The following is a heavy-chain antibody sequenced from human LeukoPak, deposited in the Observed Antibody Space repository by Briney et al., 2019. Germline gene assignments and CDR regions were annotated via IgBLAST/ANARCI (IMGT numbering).Heavy chain of an antibody. CDR2: IYYSGST. V-gene: IGHV4-39*01. Sequence: PSQTLSLTCTVSGGSISSGGYYWSWIRQPPGKGLEWIGSIYYSGSTYYNPSLKSRVTISVDTSKNQFSLKLSSVTAADTAVYYCARRRVGNWFDPWGQGTLVTVSS. CDR3: ARRRVGNWFDP. J-gene: IGHJ5*02. D-gene: IGHD1-26*01. CDR1: GGSISSGGYY.